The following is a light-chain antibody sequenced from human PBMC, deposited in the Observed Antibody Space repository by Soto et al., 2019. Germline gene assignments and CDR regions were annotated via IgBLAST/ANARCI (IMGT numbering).Light chain of an antibody. CDR3: CSYAGSNSVI. CDR2: EVR. Sequence: QSVLTQPASVSGSPGQSITISCTGASSDVGTYNLVSWYQQHPGKAPNLIIYEVRKRPSGLSNRFSGSKSGNTSSLTISGLQAEAEADYYCCSYAGSNSVICGGGTNLTVL. V-gene: IGLV2-23*02. CDR1: SSDVGTYNL. J-gene: IGLJ2*01.